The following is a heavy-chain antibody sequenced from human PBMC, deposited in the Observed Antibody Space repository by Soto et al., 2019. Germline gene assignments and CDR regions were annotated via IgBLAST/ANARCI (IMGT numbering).Heavy chain of an antibody. CDR2: IKSKTDGGTT. CDR3: STDSYSDMTVVRLDN. J-gene: IGHJ4*01. Sequence: PGGSLRLSCAASGFTFSNSWINWVRPAPRKGLEWVGRIKSKTDGGTTGFAAPVKGRFAISRDDSKNIAYMQMNSLKIEDTAVYYCSTDSYSDMTVVRLDNWGHGTLVTVSS. D-gene: IGHD3-22*01. V-gene: IGHV3-15*07. CDR1: GFTFSNSW.